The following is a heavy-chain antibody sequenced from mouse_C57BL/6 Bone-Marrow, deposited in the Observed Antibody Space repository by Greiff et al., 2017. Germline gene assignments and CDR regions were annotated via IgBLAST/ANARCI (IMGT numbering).Heavy chain of an antibody. CDR2: IDPSDSYT. D-gene: IGHD1-1*01. CDR1: GYTFTSYW. Sequence: VQLQQPGAELVMPGASVKLSCKASGYTFTSYWMHWVKQRPGQGLEWIGEIDPSDSYTNYNQKLKGKSTLTVDKSSSTAYMQLNSLTSEDSAVYYCARGSVPYYFDYWGQGPTLTVSS. CDR3: ARGSVPYYFDY. J-gene: IGHJ2*01. V-gene: IGHV1-69*01.